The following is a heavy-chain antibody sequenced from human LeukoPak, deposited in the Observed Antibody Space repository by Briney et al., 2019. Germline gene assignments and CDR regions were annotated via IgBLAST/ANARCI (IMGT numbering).Heavy chain of an antibody. D-gene: IGHD5-12*01. CDR1: GFTFSSYA. Sequence: PGRSLRLSCAASGFTFSSYAMHWVRQAPGKGLEWVAVISYDGSNKYYADSVKGRFTIFRDNSKNTLYLQMNSLRAEDTAVYYCASRGYSGRFDYWGQGTLVTVSS. J-gene: IGHJ4*02. CDR2: ISYDGSNK. CDR3: ASRGYSGRFDY. V-gene: IGHV3-30*04.